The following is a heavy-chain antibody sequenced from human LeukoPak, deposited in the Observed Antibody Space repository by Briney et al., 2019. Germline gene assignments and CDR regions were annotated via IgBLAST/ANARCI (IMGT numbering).Heavy chain of an antibody. J-gene: IGHJ5*02. CDR3: ARAYSAGWFDP. D-gene: IGHD6-13*01. Sequence: GGSLRLSCAASGFTFSSYGMHWVRQAPGKGLEWVAVIWYDGSNKFYADSVKGRFTISRDNSKNTLYLQMNSLRAEDTAVYYCARAYSAGWFDPWGQGTLVTVSS. V-gene: IGHV3-33*01. CDR1: GFTFSSYG. CDR2: IWYDGSNK.